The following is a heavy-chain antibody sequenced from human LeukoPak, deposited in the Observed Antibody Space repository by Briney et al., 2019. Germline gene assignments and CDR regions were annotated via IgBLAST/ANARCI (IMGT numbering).Heavy chain of an antibody. CDR2: IYHSGST. J-gene: IGHJ4*02. CDR3: ARGGDSSGYYPFDY. V-gene: IGHV4-4*02. D-gene: IGHD3-22*01. CDR1: GGSISSSNW. Sequence: SETLSLTCAVSGGSISSSNWWSWVRQPPGKGLEWIGEIYHSGSTNYNPSLKSRVTISVDKSKNQFSLKLSSVTAADTAVYSCARGGDSSGYYPFDYWGQGTLVTVSS.